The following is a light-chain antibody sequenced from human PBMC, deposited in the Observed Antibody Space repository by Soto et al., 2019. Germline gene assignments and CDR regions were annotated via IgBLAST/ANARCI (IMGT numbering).Light chain of an antibody. CDR2: GNT. J-gene: IGLJ2*01. Sequence: QSVLTQPPSVSGAPGQRVTISCTGSSSNIGAGYDVHWYQQLPGRAPKLLIYGNTNRPSGVPDRFSGSKSGTSASLAITGLQAEDEADYYCLSFDSSLSVVFGGVTNLTVL. CDR3: LSFDSSLSVV. V-gene: IGLV1-40*01. CDR1: SSNIGAGYD.